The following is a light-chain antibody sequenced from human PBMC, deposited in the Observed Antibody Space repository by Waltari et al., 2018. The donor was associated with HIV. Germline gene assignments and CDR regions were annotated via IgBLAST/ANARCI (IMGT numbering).Light chain of an antibody. CDR3: ATWDDILSGYL. CDR1: NSNIGSNF. CDR2: KDN. V-gene: IGLV1-47*01. J-gene: IGLJ1*01. Sequence: QSVPTQPPSASGTPGQRVAISCSGSNSNIGSNFVYWYQQLPGTAPKLLIYKDNQRPSGVPERFSASKSGSSSSLAISGLRSEDEAEYYCATWDDILSGYLLGTGTKVTVL.